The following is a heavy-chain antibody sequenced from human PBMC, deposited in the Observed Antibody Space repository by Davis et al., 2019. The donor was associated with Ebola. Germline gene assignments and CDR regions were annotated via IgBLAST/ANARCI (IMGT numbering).Heavy chain of an antibody. V-gene: IGHV4-59*08. J-gene: IGHJ4*02. CDR3: ARRYCTNGVCLFDY. CDR1: GGAISSYY. D-gene: IGHD2-8*01. Sequence: GSLRLSCTVSGGAISSYYWSWIRQPPGKGLEWIGYIYYSGSTNYNPSLKSRVTISVDTSKNQFSLKLSSVTAADTAVYYCARRYCTNGVCLFDYWGQGTLVTVSS. CDR2: IYYSGST.